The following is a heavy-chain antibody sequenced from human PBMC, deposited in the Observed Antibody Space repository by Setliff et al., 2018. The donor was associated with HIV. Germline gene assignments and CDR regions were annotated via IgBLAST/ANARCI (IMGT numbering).Heavy chain of an antibody. J-gene: IGHJ6*03. CDR2: IYYSGTA. D-gene: IGHD3-10*01. V-gene: IGHV4-31*03. Sequence: PSETLSLTCTVSGGSISSGAYYWSWIRQHPEKGLEWIGYIYYSGTAYYNPSLKSRVTISLDTSKNQFSLKLTSVTAADTAVYYCAREWRGRYYYYMDVWGKGTTGTVS. CDR1: GGSISSGAYY. CDR3: AREWRGRYYYYMDV.